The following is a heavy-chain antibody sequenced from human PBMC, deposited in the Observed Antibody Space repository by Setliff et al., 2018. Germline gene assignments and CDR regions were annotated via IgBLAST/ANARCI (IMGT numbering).Heavy chain of an antibody. V-gene: IGHV4-38-2*01. J-gene: IGHJ3*02. Sequence: SETLSLTCAVSGYSISSGYYWGWIRQPPGKGLEWIGIGYLSGSTYYNPSLKSRVTISVDTSKNQFSLKLSSVTAADTAVYYCTRGPDGYTYQGAFDIWGQGTMVTVSS. CDR1: GYSISSGYY. D-gene: IGHD5-12*01. CDR2: GYLSGST. CDR3: TRGPDGYTYQGAFDI.